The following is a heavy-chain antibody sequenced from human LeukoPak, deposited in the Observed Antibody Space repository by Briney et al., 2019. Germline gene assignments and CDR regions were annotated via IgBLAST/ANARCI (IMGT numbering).Heavy chain of an antibody. V-gene: IGHV4-30-4*08. J-gene: IGHJ4*02. CDR1: GGSISSGDYY. Sequence: TLSLTCTVSGGSISSGDYYWSWIRQPPGKGLEWIGYIYYSGSTYYNPSLKSRVTISVDTSKSQFSLKLSSVTAADTAVYYCASASTQYYDILTGYPPDYWGQGTLVTVSS. CDR3: ASASTQYYDILTGYPPDY. CDR2: IYYSGST. D-gene: IGHD3-9*01.